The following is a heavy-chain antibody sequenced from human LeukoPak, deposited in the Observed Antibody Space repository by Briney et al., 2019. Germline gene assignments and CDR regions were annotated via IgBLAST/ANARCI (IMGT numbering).Heavy chain of an antibody. D-gene: IGHD5-24*01. CDR3: AKDPLRDGYLGPFGS. J-gene: IGHJ4*02. Sequence: PVGSPRLSCASSGFTLSSFTMRWVRETPGKGLEWVSAISGSGVKTHYADSVKGRFTISRDNTKNTLYLLMNSLGAEDTAVYYCAKDPLRDGYLGPFGSWGKGTLGTVSS. V-gene: IGHV3-23*01. CDR2: ISGSGVKT. CDR1: GFTLSSFT.